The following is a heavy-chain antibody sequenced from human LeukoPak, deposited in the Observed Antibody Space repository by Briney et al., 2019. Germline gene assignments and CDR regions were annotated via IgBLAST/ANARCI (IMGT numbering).Heavy chain of an antibody. CDR1: GFTFSNYA. V-gene: IGHV3-30-3*01. J-gene: IGHJ4*02. D-gene: IGHD3-22*01. Sequence: PGRSLRLSCAASGFTFSNYAMHWVRQVPGKGLEWVAVISYDGSNTYYGDSVKGRFTISRDNSRNTLYLQMNSLRAEDTAVYYCAPDKSSDSSGYYFDYWGQGTLVTVSS. CDR2: ISYDGSNT. CDR3: APDKSSDSSGYYFDY.